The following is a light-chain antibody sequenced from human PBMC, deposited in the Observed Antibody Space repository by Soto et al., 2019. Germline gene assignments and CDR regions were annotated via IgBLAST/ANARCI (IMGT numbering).Light chain of an antibody. CDR2: ETS. CDR3: EQYLHYWT. Sequence: MTNSPATVSVYVRDRVTSTFRASQSISRGLAWYQQNPGKAPKXLIYETSSLEDGVPSRFTGSGSGTEFSLTITSLQPEDFASYYCEQYLHYWTFGEGSKVDI. V-gene: IGKV1-5*03. CDR1: QSISRG. J-gene: IGKJ1*01.